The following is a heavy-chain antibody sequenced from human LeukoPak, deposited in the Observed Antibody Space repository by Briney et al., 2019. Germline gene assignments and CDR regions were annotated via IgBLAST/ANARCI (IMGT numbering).Heavy chain of an antibody. V-gene: IGHV3-23*01. CDR3: ARDPPDIVATINRFDY. CDR1: GFTFSSYA. J-gene: IGHJ4*02. CDR2: ISGSGGRT. D-gene: IGHD5-12*01. Sequence: GGSLRLSCAASGFTFSSYAMSWVRQAPGKGLEWVSAISGSGGRTYYADSVKGRFTISRDNSKTTLYLQMNSLRAEDTAVYYCARDPPDIVATINRFDYWGQGTLVTVSS.